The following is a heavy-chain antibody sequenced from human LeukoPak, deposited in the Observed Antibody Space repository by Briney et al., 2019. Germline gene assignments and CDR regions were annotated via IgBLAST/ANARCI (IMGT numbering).Heavy chain of an antibody. D-gene: IGHD6-13*01. Sequence: GGSLRLSCAASGFTFSSYAMNWVRQTPGKGLEWVAVIWYDGSNKYYADSVKGRFTISRDNSKNTLYLQMNSLRAEDTAVYYCARGVGYSSSPIDYWGQGTLVTVSS. V-gene: IGHV3-33*08. CDR2: IWYDGSNK. CDR3: ARGVGYSSSPIDY. J-gene: IGHJ4*02. CDR1: GFTFSSYA.